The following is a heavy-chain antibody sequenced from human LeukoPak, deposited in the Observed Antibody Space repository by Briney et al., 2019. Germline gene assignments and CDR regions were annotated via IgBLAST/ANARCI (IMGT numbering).Heavy chain of an antibody. D-gene: IGHD2-15*01. CDR1: GFTLSSYS. V-gene: IGHV3-21*01. J-gene: IGHJ4*02. CDR3: ARRYCSGGSCKDY. Sequence: GGSLRLSCAASGFTLSSYSMNWVRQAPGKGLEWVSSISSSSSYIYYADSVKGRLTISRDNAKDSLYLQMNSLRAEDTAVYYCARRYCSGGSCKDYWGQGTLVTVSS. CDR2: ISSSSSYI.